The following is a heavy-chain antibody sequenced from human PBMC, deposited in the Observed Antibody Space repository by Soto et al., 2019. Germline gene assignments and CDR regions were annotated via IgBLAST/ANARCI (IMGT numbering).Heavy chain of an antibody. V-gene: IGHV4-34*01. Sequence: SETLSLTCAVYGGSFSGYYWSWIRQPPGKGLEWIGEINHSGSTNYNPSLKSRVTISVDTSKNQFSLKLSSVTAADTAVYYCARGVYGSGSSNWFDPWGQGTLVTVSS. CDR2: INHSGST. CDR3: ARGVYGSGSSNWFDP. J-gene: IGHJ5*02. D-gene: IGHD3-10*01. CDR1: GGSFSGYY.